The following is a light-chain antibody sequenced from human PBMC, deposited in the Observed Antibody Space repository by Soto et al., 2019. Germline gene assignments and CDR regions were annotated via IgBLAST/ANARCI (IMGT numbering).Light chain of an antibody. CDR1: SSDVGGYNF. Sequence: QSALTQPASVSGSPGQSITISCTGTSSDVGGYNFVSWYQQHPDKAPELMIYDVSDRPSGVSNRFSGSKSGNTASLTISGLQAEDEADYYCTSYTRSRTLVFGGGTKVTVL. V-gene: IGLV2-14*01. J-gene: IGLJ2*01. CDR2: DVS. CDR3: TSYTRSRTLV.